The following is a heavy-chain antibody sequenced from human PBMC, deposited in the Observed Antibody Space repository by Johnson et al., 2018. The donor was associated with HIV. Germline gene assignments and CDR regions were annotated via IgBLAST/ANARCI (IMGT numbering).Heavy chain of an antibody. CDR1: GFTFSSYA. Sequence: QVQLVESGGGLVQPGRSLRLSCAASGFTFSSYAMHWVRQAPGKGLEWVAVISYDGSNKYYADSVKGRFTISRDNSKNTLYLQMNSLRAEDTAVYYCASWGYSSGPAFDIWGQGTMVTVSS. D-gene: IGHD6-19*01. J-gene: IGHJ3*02. V-gene: IGHV3-30-3*01. CDR3: ASWGYSSGPAFDI. CDR2: ISYDGSNK.